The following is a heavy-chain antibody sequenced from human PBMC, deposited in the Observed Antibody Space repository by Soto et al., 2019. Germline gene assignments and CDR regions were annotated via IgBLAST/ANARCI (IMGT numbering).Heavy chain of an antibody. CDR2: ISGSGGST. D-gene: IGHD3-22*01. V-gene: IGHV3-23*01. J-gene: IGHJ4*02. CDR1: GFTFSSYA. Sequence: LGGSLRLSCAASGFTFSSYAMSWVRQAPGKGLEWVSAISGSGGSTYYAGSVKGRFSISRDNAKNMLYLQMDSLSSEDTAVYYCVRSMIIVVRLIGLDYWGQGTLVTVSS. CDR3: VRSMIIVVRLIGLDY.